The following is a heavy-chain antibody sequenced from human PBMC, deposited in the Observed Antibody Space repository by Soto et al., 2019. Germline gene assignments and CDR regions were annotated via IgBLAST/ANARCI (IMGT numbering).Heavy chain of an antibody. CDR3: ARDATSIAARPTDY. J-gene: IGHJ4*02. CDR1: GYTFINYD. V-gene: IGHV1-18*01. D-gene: IGHD6-6*01. Sequence: QVRLVQSGPDVKKPGASVKVSCKASGYTFINYDISWVRQAPGQGLEWMGWISANSGNTKFAQKFQGRVTMTTDTSTSTAYMELRSLTSDDTAVYFCARDATSIAARPTDYWGQGTLVTVSS. CDR2: ISANSGNT.